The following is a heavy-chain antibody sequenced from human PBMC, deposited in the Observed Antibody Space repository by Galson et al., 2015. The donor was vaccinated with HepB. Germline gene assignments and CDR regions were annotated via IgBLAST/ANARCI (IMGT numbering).Heavy chain of an antibody. CDR2: INHSGST. Sequence: ETLSLTCAVYGGSFSGYYWSWIRQPPGKGLEWIGEINHSGSTNYNPSLKSRVTISVDTSKNQSSLKLSSVTAADTAVYYCASGYDSSGYYYGYWGQGTLVTVSS. CDR1: GGSFSGYY. V-gene: IGHV4-34*01. CDR3: ASGYDSSGYYYGY. D-gene: IGHD3-22*01. J-gene: IGHJ4*02.